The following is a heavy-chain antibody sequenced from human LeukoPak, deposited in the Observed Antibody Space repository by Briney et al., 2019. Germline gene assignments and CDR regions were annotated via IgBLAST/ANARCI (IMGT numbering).Heavy chain of an antibody. D-gene: IGHD6-13*01. CDR2: ISYDGSNK. CDR3: ARDDGSSWYGSEYFQH. V-gene: IGHV3-30-3*01. CDR1: GFTFSSYA. Sequence: PGGSLRLSCAASGFTFSSYAMHWVRQAPGKGLEWVAVISYDGSNKYYADSVKGRFTVSRDNSKNTLYLQMNSLRAEDTAVYYCARDDGSSWYGSEYFQHWGQGTLVTVSS. J-gene: IGHJ1*01.